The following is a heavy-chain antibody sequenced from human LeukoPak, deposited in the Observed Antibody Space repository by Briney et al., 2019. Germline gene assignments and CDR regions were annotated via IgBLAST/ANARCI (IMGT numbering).Heavy chain of an antibody. V-gene: IGHV1-69*04. CDR1: GGTFSSYA. CDR2: IIPILGIA. CDR3: ARERGGDDSSGYYYS. Sequence: GASVKVSCKASGGTFSSYAISWVRQAPGQGLEWMGRIIPILGIANYAQKFQGRVTITADKSTSTAYMELSSLRSEDTAVYYCARERGGDDSSGYYYSWGQGTLVTVSS. D-gene: IGHD3-22*01. J-gene: IGHJ4*02.